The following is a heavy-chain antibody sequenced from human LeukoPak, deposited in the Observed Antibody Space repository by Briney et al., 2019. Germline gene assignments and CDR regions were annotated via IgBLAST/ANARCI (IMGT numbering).Heavy chain of an antibody. D-gene: IGHD6-19*01. CDR1: GFPFSSYA. J-gene: IGHJ4*02. CDR2: IHGGT. V-gene: IGHV3-23*01. CDR3: AKAYSSGWYAFDS. Sequence: GVTLRLSCAASGFPFSSYAMGWVRQAPGQGLEWVSTIHGGTYYADSVRGRFTISRDNSKNTLYLQMTSLRADDTALYYCAKAYSSGWYAFDSWGQGTLVTVSS.